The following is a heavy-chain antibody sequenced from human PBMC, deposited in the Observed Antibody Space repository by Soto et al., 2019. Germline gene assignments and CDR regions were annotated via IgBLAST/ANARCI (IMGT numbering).Heavy chain of an antibody. CDR1: GGSISSGYYY. Sequence: PSETLSLTCSVSGGSISSGYYYWSWIRQPPGKGLEWIGNIYYSGNTYYNPSLKSRLIISIDTSKNQFSLKLSSVTAADTAVYYCARVKLYRSSCIDYWGQGTLVTVSS. V-gene: IGHV4-30-4*02. CDR3: ARVKLYRSSCIDY. D-gene: IGHD6-13*01. CDR2: IYYSGNT. J-gene: IGHJ4*02.